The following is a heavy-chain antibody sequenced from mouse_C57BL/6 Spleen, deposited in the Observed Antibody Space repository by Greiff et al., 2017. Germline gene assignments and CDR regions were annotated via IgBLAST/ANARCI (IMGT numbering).Heavy chain of an antibody. Sequence: QVQLQQSGAELVKPGASVKISCKASGYAFSSYWMNWVKQRPGKGLEGIGQIYPGDGDTNYNGKFKGKATLTADKSSSTAYMQLSSLTSEDSAVYFCARLGYDYDDYAMDYWGQGTSVTVAS. V-gene: IGHV1-80*01. CDR1: GYAFSSYW. CDR3: ARLGYDYDDYAMDY. D-gene: IGHD2-4*01. CDR2: IYPGDGDT. J-gene: IGHJ4*01.